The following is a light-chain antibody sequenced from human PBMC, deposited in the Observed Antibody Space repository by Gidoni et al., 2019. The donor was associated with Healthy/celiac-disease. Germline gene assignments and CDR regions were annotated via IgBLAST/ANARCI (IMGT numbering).Light chain of an antibody. V-gene: IGKV4-1*01. J-gene: IGKJ3*01. Sequence: DIVMTPSPAPPAVSLGERATFNCKSSQSVLYSSNNKNYVAWYQQKPGQPPKLLIYWASTRDSGVPDRFSGSGSGTDFTLTISSLQAEDVAVYYCQQYYSTPFTFGPXTKVDIK. CDR1: QSVLYSSNNKNY. CDR2: WAS. CDR3: QQYYSTPFT.